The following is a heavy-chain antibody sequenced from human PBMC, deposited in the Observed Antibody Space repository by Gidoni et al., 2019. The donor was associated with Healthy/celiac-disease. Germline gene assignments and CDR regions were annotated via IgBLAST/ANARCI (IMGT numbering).Heavy chain of an antibody. Sequence: QVQLVQSGAEVKKPGASVKVSCKASGYTFTGYYMHWVRQAPGQGLEWMGRINPNSGGTNHAQKFQGRVTMTRDTSISTAYMELSRLRSDDTAVYYCAREFAHGGAFDIWGQGTMVTVSS. CDR1: GYTFTGYY. V-gene: IGHV1-2*06. CDR3: AREFAHGGAFDI. CDR2: INPNSGGT. J-gene: IGHJ3*02.